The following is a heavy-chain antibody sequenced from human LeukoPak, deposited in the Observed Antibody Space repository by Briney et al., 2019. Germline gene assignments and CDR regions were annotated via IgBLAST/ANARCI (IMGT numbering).Heavy chain of an antibody. V-gene: IGHV3-30*18. CDR3: AKDYSSGWRSFDY. D-gene: IGHD6-19*01. Sequence: GGSLRLSCVASGFTFSSYGMHWVRHAPGKGLEWVEVMPYDGSNKYYADSVKGRFTISRDNSKNTLYLQMNSLRADDTAAYYCAKDYSSGWRSFDYWGQGTLVSVSS. CDR2: MPYDGSNK. J-gene: IGHJ4*02. CDR1: GFTFSSYG.